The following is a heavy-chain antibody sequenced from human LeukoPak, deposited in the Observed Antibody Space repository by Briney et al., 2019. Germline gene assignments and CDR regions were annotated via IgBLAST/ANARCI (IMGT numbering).Heavy chain of an antibody. CDR2: ISSSGSTI. Sequence: GGSLRLSCAASGFTFSSYDLNWVRQAPGKGLEWVSYISSSGSTIYYADSVKGRFTISRDNAKNSLYLQMNSLRAEDTAVYYCARGTHTYGEPADYWGQGTLVTVSS. CDR3: ARGTHTYGEPADY. D-gene: IGHD4-17*01. CDR1: GFTFSSYD. J-gene: IGHJ4*02. V-gene: IGHV3-48*03.